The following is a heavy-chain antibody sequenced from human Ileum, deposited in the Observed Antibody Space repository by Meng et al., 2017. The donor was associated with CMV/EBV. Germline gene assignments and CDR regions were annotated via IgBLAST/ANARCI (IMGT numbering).Heavy chain of an antibody. CDR2: IHYSGNI. J-gene: IGHJ3*01. Sequence: GSLRLSCSVSDDSISIINYYGGWIRQSPGKGLEWIGNIHYSGNIYYNPSLKSRVTISVYMSKNLLSLKVTSLTAADTAVYYCARASMIDAFDLWGQGTMVTVSS. CDR1: DDSISIINYY. CDR3: ARASMIDAFDL. D-gene: IGHD3-16*01. V-gene: IGHV4-39*07.